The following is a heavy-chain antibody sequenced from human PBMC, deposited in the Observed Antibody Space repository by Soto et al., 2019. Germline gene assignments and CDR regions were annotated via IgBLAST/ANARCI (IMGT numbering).Heavy chain of an antibody. CDR2: INRDGSKK. CDR1: GFTLSASW. CDR3: ARDVSPGSSSLYLDAFDI. Sequence: EVQLEESGGDLVQPGGSLRLSCAASGFTLSASWMTWVRQAPGKGLEWVANINRDGSKKSYSDSVRGRFTISRDNVGNSLYLQMDSLRADDTALYYCARDVSPGSSSLYLDAFDIWGQGTMVTVSS. V-gene: IGHV3-7*05. D-gene: IGHD6-13*01. J-gene: IGHJ3*02.